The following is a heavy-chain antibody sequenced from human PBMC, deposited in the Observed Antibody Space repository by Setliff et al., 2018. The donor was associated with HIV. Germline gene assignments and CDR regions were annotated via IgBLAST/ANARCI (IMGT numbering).Heavy chain of an antibody. J-gene: IGHJ2*01. CDR1: GRSLSGYY. Sequence: PSETLSLTCAVYGRSLSGYYWNWIRQSPGKGLEWIGEINPSGGTNYNPSLKSRVTMSIDTSNNQSSLTLKSVTAADTAVYYCVREVVSAVWYFDHWGRGIQVTVSS. CDR2: INPSGGT. CDR3: VREVVSAVWYFDH. V-gene: IGHV4-34*01.